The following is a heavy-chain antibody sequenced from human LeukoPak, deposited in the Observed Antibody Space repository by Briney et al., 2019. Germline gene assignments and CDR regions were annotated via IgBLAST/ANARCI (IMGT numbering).Heavy chain of an antibody. J-gene: IGHJ4*02. V-gene: IGHV4-59*08. CDR1: GGSISGYN. D-gene: IGHD4-17*01. CDR2: IYHSGST. CDR3: ARRLARRGYGDYCDY. Sequence: PSETLSLTSTVSGGSISGYNWSWIRQPPGKGLEWIGYIYHSGSTNYNPSLKSRVTISVDTSKNQFSLKLSSVTAADTAVYYCARRLARRGYGDYCDYWGQGTLVTVSS.